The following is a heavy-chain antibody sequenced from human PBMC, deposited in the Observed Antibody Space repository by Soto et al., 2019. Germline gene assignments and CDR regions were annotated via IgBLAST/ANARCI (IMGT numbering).Heavy chain of an antibody. CDR3: ARSGDNYNLLDY. CDR2: SSNSGTYT. J-gene: IGHJ4*02. D-gene: IGHD1-1*01. CDR1: GFTFSNYY. Sequence: KPGGALRIACAASGFTFSNYYMSWIRQAPGKGLEWVSYSSNSGTYTRYADSVKGRFSISRDNAKNSLYLQISNLRGEDTATYYCARSGDNYNLLDYWGQGTPVPVSS. V-gene: IGHV3-11*06.